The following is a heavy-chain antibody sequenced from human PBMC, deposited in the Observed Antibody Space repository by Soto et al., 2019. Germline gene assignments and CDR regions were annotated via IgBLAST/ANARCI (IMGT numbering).Heavy chain of an antibody. D-gene: IGHD6-19*01. CDR3: AVDSSGWSPQVY. CDR2: IKQDGSEK. Sequence: GGSLILSCAASGFTFSSYWMSWVRQAPGKGLEWVANIKQDGSEKYYVDSVKGRFTISRDNAKNSLYLQMNSLRAEDTAVYYCAVDSSGWSPQVYWGQGTLVTVSS. J-gene: IGHJ4*02. CDR1: GFTFSSYW. V-gene: IGHV3-7*01.